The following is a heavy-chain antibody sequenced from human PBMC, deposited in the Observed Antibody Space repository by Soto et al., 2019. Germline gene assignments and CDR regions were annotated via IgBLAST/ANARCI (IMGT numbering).Heavy chain of an antibody. CDR1: GGSISSYY. CDR3: ARGRRRDYFDY. CDR2: IYYSGST. J-gene: IGHJ4*02. V-gene: IGHV4-59*01. Sequence: SETLSLTCTVSGGSISSYYWSWIRQPPGKGLEWIGYIYYSGSTNYNPSLKSRVTISVDTSKNQFSLKLSSVTAADTAVYYCARGRRRDYFDYWGQGTLVTSPQ.